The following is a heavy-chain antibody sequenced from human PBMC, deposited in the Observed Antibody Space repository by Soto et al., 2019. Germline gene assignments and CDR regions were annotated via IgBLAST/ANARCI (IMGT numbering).Heavy chain of an antibody. CDR2: ISSSSSYI. J-gene: IGHJ6*02. V-gene: IGHV3-21*01. CDR3: AREGGSYYYYGMDV. Sequence: GGSLRLSCAASGFTFSSYSMNWVRQAPGKGLEWVSSISSSSSYIYYADSVKGRFTISRDNAKNSLYLQMNSLRAEDTAVYYCAREGGSYYYYGMDVWGQGTTVTVSS. D-gene: IGHD1-26*01. CDR1: GFTFSSYS.